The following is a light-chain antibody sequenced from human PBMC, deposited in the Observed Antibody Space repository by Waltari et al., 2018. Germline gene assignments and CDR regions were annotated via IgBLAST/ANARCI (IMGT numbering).Light chain of an antibody. CDR2: GAS. J-gene: IGKJ2*01. CDR1: QSLTKRY. Sequence: VLTQSPGALSLPPGERATLPCRASQSLTKRYLAWYQQKPGQAPRLLIYGASSRAAGIPDRFSGSGSGTDFTLTISRLEPEDFAVYYCQQYGSSIMYTFGQGTKLEIK. CDR3: QQYGSSIMYT. V-gene: IGKV3-20*01.